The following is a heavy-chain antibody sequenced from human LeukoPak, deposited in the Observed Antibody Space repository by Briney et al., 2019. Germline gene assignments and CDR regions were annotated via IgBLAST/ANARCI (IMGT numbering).Heavy chain of an antibody. CDR1: GYTFTSYY. D-gene: IGHD2-21*02. Sequence: ASVKVSCKASGYTFTSYYMHWVRQAPGQGLEWMGIINPSGGSTSYAQKFQGRVTMTRDTSTSTVYVELSSLRSEDTAVYYCARDGTVGVVTAILHYWGQGTLVTVSS. J-gene: IGHJ4*02. CDR2: INPSGGST. CDR3: ARDGTVGVVTAILHY. V-gene: IGHV1-46*01.